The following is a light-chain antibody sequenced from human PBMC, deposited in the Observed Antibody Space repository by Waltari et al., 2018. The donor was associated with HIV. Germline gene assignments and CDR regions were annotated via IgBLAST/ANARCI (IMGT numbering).Light chain of an antibody. CDR1: NIGSKS. J-gene: IGLJ1*01. V-gene: IGLV3-21*02. CDR2: DDS. Sequence: SYVLTQPPSVSVAPGQTARITCGGNNIGSKSVQWYQHKPGQAPVLVVYDDSHRPSGIPERFSGSNSGNTATLTIGRIEAGDEADYLCQVWDSYSDHRDVFGPGTKVTVL. CDR3: QVWDSYSDHRDV.